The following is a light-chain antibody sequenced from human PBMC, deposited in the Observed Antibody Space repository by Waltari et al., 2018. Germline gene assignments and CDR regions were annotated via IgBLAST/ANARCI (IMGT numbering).Light chain of an antibody. J-gene: IGKJ1*01. CDR2: DAS. Sequence: IQMTQSPSTLSASVGDRVTITCRASQTISTWMAWYQHKPGQAPKLLVYDASTMQSGVPSRFSGSGSGTEFSLTISTLQPDDFATYYCQQYQTFRTFGRGTRVELK. V-gene: IGKV1-5*01. CDR1: QTISTW. CDR3: QQYQTFRT.